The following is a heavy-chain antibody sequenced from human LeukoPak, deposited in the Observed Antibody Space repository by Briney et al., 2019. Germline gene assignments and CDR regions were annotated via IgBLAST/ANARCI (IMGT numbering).Heavy chain of an antibody. CDR3: ATGLRELLFDY. CDR1: GGSFSGYY. CDR2: INHSGST. D-gene: IGHD1-7*01. Sequence: SETLSLTCAVYGGSFSGYYWSWIRQPPGKGLEWIGEINHSGSTNYSPSLKSRVTISVDTSKNQFSLKLSSVTAADTAVYYCATGLRELLFDYWGQGTLVTVSS. V-gene: IGHV4-34*01. J-gene: IGHJ4*02.